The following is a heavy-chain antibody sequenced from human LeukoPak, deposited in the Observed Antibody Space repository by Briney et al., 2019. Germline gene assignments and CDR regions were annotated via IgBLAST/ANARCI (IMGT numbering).Heavy chain of an antibody. Sequence: GGSLRLSCAASGFTFSSYAVHWVRQAPGKGLEYVSAISSNGGSTYYANSVKGRFTISRDNSKNTLYLQMGSLRAEDMAVYYCARVVFDCSSTSCYDGGYNWFDPWGQGTLVTVSS. CDR1: GFTFSSYA. J-gene: IGHJ5*02. V-gene: IGHV3-64*01. CDR2: ISSNGGST. D-gene: IGHD2-2*01. CDR3: ARVVFDCSSTSCYDGGYNWFDP.